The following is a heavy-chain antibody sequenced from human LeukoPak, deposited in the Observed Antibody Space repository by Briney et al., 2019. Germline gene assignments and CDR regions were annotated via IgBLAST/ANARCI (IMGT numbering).Heavy chain of an antibody. CDR2: IKQDGSEK. V-gene: IGHV3-7*01. D-gene: IGHD3-16*01. J-gene: IGHJ3*02. Sequence: GGSLRLSCAASGFTFSTYWMSWFRQAPGKGLEWVANIKQDGSEKHYVDSVKGRFTVSRDNAKKSLYLQMNSLRAEDTAVYHCARDPKWGFDAFDIWGQGTMVTVSS. CDR3: ARDPKWGFDAFDI. CDR1: GFTFSTYW.